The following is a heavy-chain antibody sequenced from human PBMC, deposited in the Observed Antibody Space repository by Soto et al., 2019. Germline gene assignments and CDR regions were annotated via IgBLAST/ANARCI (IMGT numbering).Heavy chain of an antibody. CDR2: IIPIFGTR. CDR1: GGTFRRYA. CDR3: ARSEVSDYGDYFWFDP. D-gene: IGHD4-17*01. V-gene: IGHV1-69*12. Sequence: QVQLVQSGAEVKKPGSSVKVSCKASGGTFRRYAISWVRQAPGQGLEWMGGIIPIFGTRNYAQNFQGRVTITADESTSTAYMELTSLRSEDTAMYFCARSEVSDYGDYFWFDPWGQGTLVTVSS. J-gene: IGHJ5*02.